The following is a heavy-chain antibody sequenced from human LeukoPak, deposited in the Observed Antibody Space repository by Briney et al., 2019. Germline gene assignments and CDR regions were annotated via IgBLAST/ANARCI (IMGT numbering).Heavy chain of an antibody. Sequence: GRSLRLSCAASGFTFSSYWMHWVRQTPGKGLVCVSRINSAGSSTDYADSVKGRFTISRDNAKNTLYLQMNSLRAEDMAVYYCVRGSNDWIGMDVWGQGTTVTVSS. D-gene: IGHD3-9*01. V-gene: IGHV3-74*01. CDR3: VRGSNDWIGMDV. CDR2: INSAGSST. CDR1: GFTFSSYW. J-gene: IGHJ6*02.